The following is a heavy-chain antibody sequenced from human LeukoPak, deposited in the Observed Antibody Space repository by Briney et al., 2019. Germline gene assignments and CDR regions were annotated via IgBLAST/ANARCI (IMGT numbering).Heavy chain of an antibody. V-gene: IGHV4-34*01. J-gene: IGHJ4*02. Sequence: SETLSLTCAVYGGSSIGYYWSSIRQHLGRGPERIGEINHSGSTNYNPSLKSRVTISVDTSKNQFSLKLSSVTAADTAVYYCARGVGNILTGYSLDYWGQGTLVTVSS. CDR3: ARGVGNILTGYSLDY. D-gene: IGHD3-9*01. CDR2: INHSGST. CDR1: GGSSIGYY.